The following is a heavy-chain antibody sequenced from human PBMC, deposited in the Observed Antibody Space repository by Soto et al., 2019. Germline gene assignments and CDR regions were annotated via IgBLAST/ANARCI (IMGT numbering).Heavy chain of an antibody. J-gene: IGHJ6*02. CDR1: GFSFSNYA. D-gene: IGHD1-26*01. V-gene: IGHV3-23*01. CDR2: ISGSGAGT. CDR3: AKRIKSGSNYDGNAMDV. Sequence: EVQLLESGGTLVQVGGSLRLSCVASGFSFSNYAVTWVRQAPGKGVEWVSAISGSGAGTYYADSVKGRFTISRDNSKNTVHLQMNSLRVENTAVYHCAKRIKSGSNYDGNAMDVWGQGTTVIVS.